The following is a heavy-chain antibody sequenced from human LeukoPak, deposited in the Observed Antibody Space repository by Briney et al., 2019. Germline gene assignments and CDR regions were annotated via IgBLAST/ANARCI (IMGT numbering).Heavy chain of an antibody. V-gene: IGHV3-48*03. Sequence: GGSLRLSCAASGFTFSSYEMNWVRQAPGKGLEWVSCISGSSSTIYYADSVKGRFTISRDNAMDSLYLQMNSLRDEDTAVYFCARGGHWRSSASSSSFPSDYWGQGTLVTVSS. J-gene: IGHJ4*02. CDR3: ARGGHWRSSASSSSFPSDY. CDR1: GFTFSSYE. D-gene: IGHD6-13*01. CDR2: ISGSSSTI.